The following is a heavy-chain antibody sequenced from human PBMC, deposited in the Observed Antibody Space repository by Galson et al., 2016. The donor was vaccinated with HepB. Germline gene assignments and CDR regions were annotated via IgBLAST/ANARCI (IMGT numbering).Heavy chain of an antibody. CDR1: GGPISNYY. J-gene: IGHJ3*02. V-gene: IGHV4-4*07. Sequence: SETLSLTCTVSGGPISNYYLNWIRQPANKRPEWIGRFYTSGSTNQNPSLKSRVTMSADTSKNQFSLKLRSVTAADTAVYYCARDGVLGDDAFDIWGQGTMVTVSS. CDR3: ARDGVLGDDAFDI. D-gene: IGHD2-21*01. CDR2: FYTSGST.